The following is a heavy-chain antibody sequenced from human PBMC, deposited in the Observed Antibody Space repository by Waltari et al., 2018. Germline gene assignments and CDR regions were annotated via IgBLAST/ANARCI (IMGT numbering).Heavy chain of an antibody. D-gene: IGHD5-12*01. V-gene: IGHV4-39*01. CDR3: ATYIGASVGTAAFDV. J-gene: IGHJ3*01. CDR2: MSYSGAA. CDR1: GVPITINRHY. Sequence: QLHLQESGPGLVPPSGTLSLTCSVSGVPITINRHYWGWIRQPPGQGLEWIATMSYSGAAYYSPSLRSRITLSSDTSKNQLSLKLGSVTAADTAVYYCATYIGASVGTAAFDVWGQGTMVTVSS.